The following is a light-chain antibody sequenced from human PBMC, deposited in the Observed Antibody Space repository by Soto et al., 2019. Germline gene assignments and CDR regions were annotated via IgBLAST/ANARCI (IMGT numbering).Light chain of an antibody. V-gene: IGKV1-9*01. CDR1: QGIANF. CDR3: QQLNSFPIP. CDR2: SAS. Sequence: IQLTQSPSSLSASVGDRVTISCRASQGIANFLAWYQQKPGKAPKLLIYSASTLASGVPSRFSGSGSGTDFTLTISSLQPEDFATYYCQQLNSFPIPFGPGTKVDIK. J-gene: IGKJ3*01.